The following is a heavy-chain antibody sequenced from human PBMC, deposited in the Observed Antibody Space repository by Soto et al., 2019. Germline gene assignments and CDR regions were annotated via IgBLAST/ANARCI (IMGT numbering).Heavy chain of an antibody. CDR1: GGSISTRSSY. CDR3: VRNGESGWLFDF. CDR2: IYYIGNT. V-gene: IGHV4-39*07. J-gene: IGHJ4*01. D-gene: IGHD6-13*01. Sequence: SETLSLTCTVSGGSISTRSSYWGWIRQPPGKGLEWIGSIYYIGNTYYSPSLKSRVTISVDKSTNHFSLTLNSVTAADTAMYYCVRNGESGWLFDFWGQGTLVTVSS.